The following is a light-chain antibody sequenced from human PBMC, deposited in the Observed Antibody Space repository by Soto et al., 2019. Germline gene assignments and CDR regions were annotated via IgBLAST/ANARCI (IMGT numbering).Light chain of an antibody. V-gene: IGKV3-20*01. J-gene: IGKJ1*01. CDR3: QQYGSSPTWT. CDR2: DTS. Sequence: IMSKHSPATLSFSPGEIATLSFRASQSVNGLLAWYQQKPGQPPRLLIYDTSNRATGIPARFSGSGSGTDFTLTISRLEPEDSAVYYCQQYGSSPTWTFGQGTKVDIK. CDR1: QSVNGL.